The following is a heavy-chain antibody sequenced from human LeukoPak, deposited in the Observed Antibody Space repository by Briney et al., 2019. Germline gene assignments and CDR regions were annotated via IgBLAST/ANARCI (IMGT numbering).Heavy chain of an antibody. CDR3: ARDPRGGGYMDV. V-gene: IGHV4-59*01. J-gene: IGHJ6*03. CDR1: GGSISSYY. D-gene: IGHD3-16*01. CDR2: IYYSGST. Sequence: SETLSLTCTVSGGSISSYYWSWIRQPPGKGLEWIGYIYYSGSTNYNPSLKSRVTISVDTSKNQFSLKLSSVTAADTAVYYCARDPRGGGYMDVWGKGTTVTVSS.